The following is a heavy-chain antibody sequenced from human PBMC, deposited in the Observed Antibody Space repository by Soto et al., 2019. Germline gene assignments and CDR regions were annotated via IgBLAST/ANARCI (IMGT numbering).Heavy chain of an antibody. J-gene: IGHJ4*02. Sequence: SQTLSLTCTVSGGSISSSSYYWGWIRQPPGKGLEWIGSIYYSGSTYYNPSLKSRVTISVDTSKNQFSLKLSSVTAADTAVYYCASHPTTVVTPSFDYWGQGTLVTVSS. CDR1: GGSISSSSYY. V-gene: IGHV4-39*01. D-gene: IGHD4-17*01. CDR3: ASHPTTVVTPSFDY. CDR2: IYYSGST.